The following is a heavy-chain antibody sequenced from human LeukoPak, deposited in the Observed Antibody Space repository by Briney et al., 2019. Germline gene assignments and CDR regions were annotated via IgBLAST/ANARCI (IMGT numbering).Heavy chain of an antibody. CDR3: AARSSGNPYF. V-gene: IGHV3-7*03. CDR2: IKQDGSEK. D-gene: IGHD1-26*01. CDR1: GFTFNTYT. Sequence: GGSLRLSCAASGFTFNTYTMNWVRQAPGKGLQWVAKIKQDGSEKYYVDSVKGRFTISRDNAENSLYLQMNSLRVEDTAVYYCAARSSGNPYFWGQGTLVTVSS. J-gene: IGHJ4*02.